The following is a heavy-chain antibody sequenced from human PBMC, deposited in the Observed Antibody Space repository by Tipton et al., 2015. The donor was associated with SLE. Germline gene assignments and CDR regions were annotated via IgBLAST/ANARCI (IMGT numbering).Heavy chain of an antibody. J-gene: IGHJ1*01. D-gene: IGHD6-19*01. CDR2: ISWNSGSI. Sequence: SLRFSCAASGFTFDDYAMHWVRQAPGKGLEWVSGISWNSGSIGYADSVKGRFTISRDNSKNTVYLQMNSLRAEDTAVYFCARVWQWLEFRDWGQGTLVTVSS. CDR1: GFTFDDYA. V-gene: IGHV3-9*01. CDR3: ARVWQWLEFRD.